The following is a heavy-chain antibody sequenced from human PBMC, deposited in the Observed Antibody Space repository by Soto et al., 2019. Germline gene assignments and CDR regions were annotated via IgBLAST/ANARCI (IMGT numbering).Heavy chain of an antibody. CDR1: GFTVSSNY. Sequence: GGSLRLSCAASGFTVSSNYMSWVRQAPGKGLEWVSVIYSGGSTYYADSVKGRFTISRDNSKNTLYLQMNSLRAEDTAVYYCARRRGQWIGYSGYDMDYYMDVWGKGTTVTVSS. D-gene: IGHD5-12*01. J-gene: IGHJ6*03. V-gene: IGHV3-66*01. CDR3: ARRRGQWIGYSGYDMDYYMDV. CDR2: IYSGGST.